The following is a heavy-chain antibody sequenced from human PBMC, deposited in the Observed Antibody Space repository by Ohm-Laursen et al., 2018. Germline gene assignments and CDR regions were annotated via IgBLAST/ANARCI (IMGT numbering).Heavy chain of an antibody. CDR3: ARDWGVITHWFDP. CDR2: INPNSGGT. CDR1: GYTFTGYY. J-gene: IGHJ5*02. Sequence: ASVKVSCKASGYTFTGYYMHWVRQAPRQGLEWMGWINPNSGGTNYAQKFQGRVTMTRDTSISTAYMELSSLRSEDTAVYYCARDWGVITHWFDPWGQGTLVTVSS. D-gene: IGHD3-10*01. V-gene: IGHV1-2*02.